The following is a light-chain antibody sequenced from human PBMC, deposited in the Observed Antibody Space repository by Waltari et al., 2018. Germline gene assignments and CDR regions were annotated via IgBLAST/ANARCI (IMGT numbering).Light chain of an antibody. V-gene: IGKV1-5*03. Sequence: DIQMNQSPPTLSASVGDRVNITLRASEIISNWLAWYQQKPGKAPKLLIYQTSALESGVPSRFSGRGSGTEFTLTISSLQPVDFATYFCQLYNSDSRTFGQGTKVEIK. CDR2: QTS. CDR1: EIISNW. CDR3: QLYNSDSRT. J-gene: IGKJ1*01.